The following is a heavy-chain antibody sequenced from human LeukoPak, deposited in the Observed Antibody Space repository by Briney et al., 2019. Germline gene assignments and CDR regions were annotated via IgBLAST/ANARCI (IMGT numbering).Heavy chain of an antibody. J-gene: IGHJ4*02. CDR3: VRQAGSAGGQ. CDR2: ISGNGGDI. D-gene: IGHD3-10*01. Sequence: PGGSLRLSCAASGFTFCGDYMSWLRQAPGKGPEWLSYISGNGGDIAYADSVKGRFTISRDNARNLLHLQMNSLRVDDTAVYYCVRQAGSAGGQWGQGTLIAVSS. V-gene: IGHV3-11*01. CDR1: GFTFCGDY.